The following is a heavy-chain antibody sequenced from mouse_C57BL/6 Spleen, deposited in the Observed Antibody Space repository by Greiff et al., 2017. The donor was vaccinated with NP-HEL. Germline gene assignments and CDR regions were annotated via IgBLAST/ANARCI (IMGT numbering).Heavy chain of an antibody. V-gene: IGHV1-15*01. D-gene: IGHD1-1*01. CDR3: TRWSGYYGSSPYYFDY. Sequence: VQLQQSGAELVRPGASVTLSCKASGYTFTDYEMHWVKQTPVHGLEWIGAIDPETGGTAYNQKFKGKAILTADKSSSTAYMELRSLTSEDSAVYYCTRWSGYYGSSPYYFDYWSQGATLTVSS. J-gene: IGHJ2*01. CDR2: IDPETGGT. CDR1: GYTFTDYE.